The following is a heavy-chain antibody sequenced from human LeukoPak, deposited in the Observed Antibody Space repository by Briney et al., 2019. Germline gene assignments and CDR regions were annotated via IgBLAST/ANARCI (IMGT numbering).Heavy chain of an antibody. V-gene: IGHV1-46*02. CDR2: INPSDGST. Sequence: ASVKVSCKSSGYIFNTYYMHWVRQAPGQGLEWVGIINPSDGSTSYGQKFQGRVTMTRDTSASTVYMELNSLRSEDTAVYFCASGWDWNANWYFDLWGRGTLVTVSS. CDR3: ASGWDWNANWYFDL. D-gene: IGHD1-1*01. CDR1: GYIFNTYY. J-gene: IGHJ2*01.